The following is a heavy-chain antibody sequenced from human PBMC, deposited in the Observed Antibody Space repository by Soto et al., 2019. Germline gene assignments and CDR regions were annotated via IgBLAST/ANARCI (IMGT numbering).Heavy chain of an antibody. CDR1: GYNFTTYA. V-gene: IGHV1-3*01. D-gene: IGHD2-15*01. Sequence: QVQLVQSGAEVKKPGASVKVSCKASGYNFTTYAMHWVRQAPGQRLEWMGWLNSGNGNTKYSQKFQGRVTIARDTSASTAYMELSSLRSEDTAVYYCARGVYCSGGDCSVGVLDCWGQGTLVTVSS. CDR3: ARGVYCSGGDCSVGVLDC. J-gene: IGHJ4*02. CDR2: LNSGNGNT.